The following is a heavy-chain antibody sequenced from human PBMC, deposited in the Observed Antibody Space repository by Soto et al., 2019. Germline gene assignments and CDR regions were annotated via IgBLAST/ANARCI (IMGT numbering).Heavy chain of an antibody. D-gene: IGHD1-26*01. J-gene: IGHJ4*02. V-gene: IGHV3-30*18. Sequence: GGSLRLSCVASGFTFRDYVMHWGRQAPGKGLEWVAGISHHGLKEHYADSVKGRFTISRDNSKKTVYLQLNSLRGDDTAVYYCAKDWVGGSNKYYFEYWGQGTLVTVSS. CDR2: ISHHGLKE. CDR1: GFTFRDYV. CDR3: AKDWVGGSNKYYFEY.